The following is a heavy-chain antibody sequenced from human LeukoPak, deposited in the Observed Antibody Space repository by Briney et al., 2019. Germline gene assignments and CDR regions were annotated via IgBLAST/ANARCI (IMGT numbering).Heavy chain of an antibody. CDR2: ISSGSSYI. Sequence: GGSLRLSCAASGFTFSSYTMNWVRQAPGKGLEWVSIISSGSSYIHYADSVKGRFTISRDNAKNSLYLQMNSLRAEDTAVYYCARNLRIAAAGGYFDYWGQGTLVTVSS. CDR1: GFTFSSYT. V-gene: IGHV3-21*01. D-gene: IGHD6-13*01. CDR3: ARNLRIAAAGGYFDY. J-gene: IGHJ4*02.